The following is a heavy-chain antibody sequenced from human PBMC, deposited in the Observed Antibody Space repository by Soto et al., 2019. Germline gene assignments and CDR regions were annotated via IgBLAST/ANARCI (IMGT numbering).Heavy chain of an antibody. J-gene: IGHJ6*03. CDR3: ARGSRPVLRFLEWLFARRWDYYMDV. Sequence: GGSLRLSCAASGFTFSSYAMHWVRQAPGKGLEYVSAISSNGGSTYYANSVKGRFTISRDNSKNTLYLQMGSLRAEDLAVYYCARGSRPVLRFLEWLFARRWDYYMDVWGKGTTVTVSS. D-gene: IGHD3-3*01. CDR1: GFTFSSYA. V-gene: IGHV3-64*01. CDR2: ISSNGGST.